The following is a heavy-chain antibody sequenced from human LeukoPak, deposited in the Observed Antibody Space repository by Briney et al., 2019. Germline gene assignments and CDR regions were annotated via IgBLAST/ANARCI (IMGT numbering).Heavy chain of an antibody. CDR2: ISSGGSTI. D-gene: IGHD1-26*01. V-gene: IGHV3-48*03. CDR1: GFTFSNDE. Sequence: GGSLRLSCAASGFTFSNDEMNWVRQAPGKGLEWVSYISSGGSTIYYADSVKGRFTISRDNAKNSLFLQMNSLRAEDTAVYYCARGRVGTTTPFDYWGQGTLVTVSS. CDR3: ARGRVGTTTPFDY. J-gene: IGHJ4*02.